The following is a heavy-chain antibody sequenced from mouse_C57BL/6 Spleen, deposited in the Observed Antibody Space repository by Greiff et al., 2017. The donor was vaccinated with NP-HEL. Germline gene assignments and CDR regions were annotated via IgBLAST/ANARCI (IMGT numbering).Heavy chain of an antibody. V-gene: IGHV1-64*01. CDR1: GYTFTSYW. J-gene: IGHJ2*01. Sequence: QVQLQQPGAELVKPGASVKLSCKASGYTFTSYWMHWVKQRPGQGLEWIGMIHPNSGSTNYNEKFKSKATLTVDKSSSTAYMQLSSLTSEDSAVYYCARGIYYYGSSYDYFDYWGQGTTLTVSS. D-gene: IGHD1-1*01. CDR2: IHPNSGST. CDR3: ARGIYYYGSSYDYFDY.